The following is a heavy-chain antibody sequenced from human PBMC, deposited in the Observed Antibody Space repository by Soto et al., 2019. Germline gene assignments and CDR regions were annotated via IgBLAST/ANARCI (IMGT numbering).Heavy chain of an antibody. J-gene: IGHJ3*02. CDR1: GGSISSYY. V-gene: IGHV4-59*05. Sequence: SETLSLTCTVSGGSISSYYWSWVRQPPGKGLECIGSVYCSGRTYYNPSLKSRVTISVDTSKNQFSLKLSSVTAADTAVYYCANTYYDILTGYHDAFDIWGQGTMVTVSS. D-gene: IGHD3-9*01. CDR3: ANTYYDILTGYHDAFDI. CDR2: VYCSGRT.